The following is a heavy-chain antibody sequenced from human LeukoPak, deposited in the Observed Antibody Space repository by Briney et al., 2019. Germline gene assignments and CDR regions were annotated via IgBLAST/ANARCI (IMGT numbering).Heavy chain of an antibody. J-gene: IGHJ4*02. Sequence: ASVKVSCKASGYTFTGYYMHWVRQAPGQGHEWMGWINPNSGGTNYAQKFQGRVTVTRDTSISTAYMELSRLRSDDTAVYYCAISSGWLDFDYWGQGTLVTVSS. V-gene: IGHV1-2*02. CDR3: AISSGWLDFDY. CDR1: GYTFTGYY. D-gene: IGHD6-19*01. CDR2: INPNSGGT.